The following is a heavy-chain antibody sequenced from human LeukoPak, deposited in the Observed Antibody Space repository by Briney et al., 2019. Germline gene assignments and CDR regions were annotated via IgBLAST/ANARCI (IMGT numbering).Heavy chain of an antibody. CDR2: ISYDGSNK. CDR3: AKSAVTSSLILEDS. J-gene: IGHJ4*02. V-gene: IGHV3-30*18. Sequence: GSLRLSCAASGFTFRSYGMHWVRQAPGKGLEWVAVISYDGSNKFYADSVKGRFTTSRDNSKNTVYLQMNSLRDEDTAVYYCAKSAVTSSLILEDSWGQGTLVTVSS. D-gene: IGHD3-3*01. CDR1: GFTFRSYG.